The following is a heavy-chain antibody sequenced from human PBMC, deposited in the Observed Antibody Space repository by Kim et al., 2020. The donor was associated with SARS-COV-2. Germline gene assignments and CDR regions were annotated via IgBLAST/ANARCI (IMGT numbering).Heavy chain of an antibody. CDR3: ARIHYDILTGYFPFDY. D-gene: IGHD3-9*01. V-gene: IGHV1-8*01. J-gene: IGHJ4*02. CDR1: GYTFTSYD. Sequence: ASVKVSCKASGYTFTSYDINWVRQATGQGLEWMGWMNPNSGNTGYAQKFQGRVTMTRNTSISTAYMELSSLRSEDTAVYYCARIHYDILTGYFPFDYWGQGTLVTVSS. CDR2: MNPNSGNT.